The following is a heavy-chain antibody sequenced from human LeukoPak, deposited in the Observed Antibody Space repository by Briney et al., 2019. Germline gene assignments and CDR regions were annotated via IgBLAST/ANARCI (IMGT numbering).Heavy chain of an antibody. V-gene: IGHV1-69*04. J-gene: IGHJ4*02. CDR1: GGTFSSYA. CDR2: IIPILGIA. D-gene: IGHD3-22*01. Sequence: SVKVSCKASGGTFSSYAISWVRQAPGQGLEWMGRIIPILGIANYAQKFQGRVTITADKSTSTAYMELSSLRSEDTAVYYCARALDYYDSSGYYEYWGQGTLVTVSS. CDR3: ARALDYYDSSGYYEY.